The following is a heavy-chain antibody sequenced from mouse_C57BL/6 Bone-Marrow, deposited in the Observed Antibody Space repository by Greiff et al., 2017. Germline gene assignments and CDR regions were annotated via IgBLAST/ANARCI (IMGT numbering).Heavy chain of an antibody. D-gene: IGHD2-10*01. CDR3: ARDVPYPAWFAY. Sequence: QVQLQQSGAELARPGASVKMSCKASGYTFTSYTMHWVKQRPGQGLEWIGYINPSSGYTKYNQKFKGKATLTADKSSSTAYMQLSSLTSEDSAVYYCARDVPYPAWFAYWGQGTLVTVSA. J-gene: IGHJ3*01. CDR2: INPSSGYT. V-gene: IGHV1-4*01. CDR1: GYTFTSYT.